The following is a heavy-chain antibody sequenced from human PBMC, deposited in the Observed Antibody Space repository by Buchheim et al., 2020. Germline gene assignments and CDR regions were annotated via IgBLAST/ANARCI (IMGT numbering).Heavy chain of an antibody. Sequence: QVQLVQSGAEVKKPGASVKVSCKASGYTFTGYYMHWVRQAPGQGPEWMGWINPNSGGTNYARNFQGRVAMTRDAPIFPAYMELSGLTSDDTAVYYCAKDKADAYYYDSSGYHTHCYFDYWGQGTL. CDR1: GYTFTGYY. V-gene: IGHV1-2*02. J-gene: IGHJ4*02. CDR3: AKDKADAYYYDSSGYHTHCYFDY. D-gene: IGHD3-22*01. CDR2: INPNSGGT.